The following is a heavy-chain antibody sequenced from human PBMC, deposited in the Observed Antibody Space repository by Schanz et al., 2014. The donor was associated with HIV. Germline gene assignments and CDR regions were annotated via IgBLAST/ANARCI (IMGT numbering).Heavy chain of an antibody. Sequence: EVQLVETGGGLIQPGGSLRLSCAVSGFTISSNYMSWVRQAPGKGLEWVSVVYIGDSTFYANSVKGRFTISRDDSKNTLYLQMNSLRAEDTAVYYCAKDRAPGIEVAGTFDNWGQGILVTVSS. CDR2: VYIGDST. D-gene: IGHD6-19*01. CDR3: AKDRAPGIEVAGTFDN. CDR1: GFTISSNY. J-gene: IGHJ4*02. V-gene: IGHV3-53*02.